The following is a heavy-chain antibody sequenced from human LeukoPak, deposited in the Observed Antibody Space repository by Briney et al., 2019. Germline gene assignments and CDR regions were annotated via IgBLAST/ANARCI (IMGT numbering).Heavy chain of an antibody. V-gene: IGHV4-39*01. Sequence: ASETLSLTCTVSGVSISGSSHYWGWIRQPPGQGLEWIGSVYYSGNIFYNPSFKSRVTISVDTSKNQFSLKLSSVTAADTAVYYCARRSSAAGKGFDYWGQGTLVTVSS. CDR1: GVSISGSSHY. J-gene: IGHJ4*02. D-gene: IGHD6-13*01. CDR2: VYYSGNI. CDR3: ARRSSAAGKGFDY.